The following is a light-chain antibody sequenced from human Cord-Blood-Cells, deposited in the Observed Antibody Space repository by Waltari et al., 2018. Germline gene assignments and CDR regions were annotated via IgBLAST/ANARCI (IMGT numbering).Light chain of an antibody. CDR2: DVS. J-gene: IGLJ2*01. CDR3: SSYTSSSTVV. CDR1: SSYVGGYNY. V-gene: IGLV2-14*01. Sequence: QSALTQPASVSGSPGQSITISCTGTSSYVGGYNYFSWYQQHPGNAPKLMIYDVSKRPSGVSNRFSGSKSGNTASLTISGLQAEDEADYYCSSYTSSSTVVFGGGTKLTVL.